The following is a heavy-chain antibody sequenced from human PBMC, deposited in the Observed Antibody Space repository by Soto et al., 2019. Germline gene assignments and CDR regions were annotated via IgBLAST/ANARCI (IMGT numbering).Heavy chain of an antibody. CDR2: ISYDGSNK. J-gene: IGHJ4*02. Sequence: QVQLVESGGGVVQPGRSLRLSCAASGFTFSSYGMHWVRQAPGKGLEWVAVISYDGSNKYYADSVKGRFTIPRDNSKNTLYLQMNSLRAEDTAVYYCAKVVAAAFDYWGQGTLVTVSS. CDR1: GFTFSSYG. D-gene: IGHD2-2*01. V-gene: IGHV3-30*18. CDR3: AKVVAAAFDY.